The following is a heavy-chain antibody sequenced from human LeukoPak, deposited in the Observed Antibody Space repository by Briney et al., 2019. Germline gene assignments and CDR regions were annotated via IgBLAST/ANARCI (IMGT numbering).Heavy chain of an antibody. D-gene: IGHD3-10*01. CDR3: AGSFGEVSDFDI. CDR1: GGSISSSSYY. J-gene: IGHJ4*02. CDR2: IYYSGST. Sequence: SETLSLTCTVSGGSISSSSYYWGWIPQPPGEGLGCIGSIYYSGSTYYNPPLKSRDTISLDTSKNQFSLELRSVTAPDTAVYYCAGSFGEVSDFDIWGQGTLVTVSS. V-gene: IGHV4-39*07.